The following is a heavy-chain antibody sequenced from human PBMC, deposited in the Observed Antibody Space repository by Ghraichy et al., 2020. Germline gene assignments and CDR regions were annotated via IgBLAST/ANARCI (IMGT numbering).Heavy chain of an antibody. V-gene: IGHV1-18*01. D-gene: IGHD4-17*01. CDR3: ARDFRPSGHGDYEGDVAFDI. CDR2: ISAYNGNT. CDR1: GYTFTSYG. Sequence: ASVKVSCKASGYTFTSYGISWVRQAPGQGLEWMGWISAYNGNTNYAQKLQGRVTMTTDTSTSTAYMELRSLRSDDTAVYYCARDFRPSGHGDYEGDVAFDIWGQGTMVTVSS. J-gene: IGHJ3*02.